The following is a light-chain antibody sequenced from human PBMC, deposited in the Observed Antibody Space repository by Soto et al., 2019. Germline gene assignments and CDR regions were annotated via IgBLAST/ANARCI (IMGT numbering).Light chain of an antibody. CDR1: QGIGVR. V-gene: IGKV1-12*01. Sequence: IQMTQSPSSLSASIGDRVTITCRASQGIGVRLAWFQQKPGKAPQYLIQSASTLASGVPSRFSGSGSGTDFILTINNLQPEDVATYYCLQTYNYPWTFGQGTKVDIK. CDR2: SAS. CDR3: LQTYNYPWT. J-gene: IGKJ1*01.